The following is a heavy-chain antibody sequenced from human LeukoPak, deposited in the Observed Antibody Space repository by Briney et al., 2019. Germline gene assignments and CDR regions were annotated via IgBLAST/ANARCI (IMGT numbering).Heavy chain of an antibody. CDR3: ARGEDH. Sequence: PGGSLRLSCAASGFPFNTYAMHWVRQAPGKGLEWVAVISYDGSDRYYADSVKGRFTISRDNAKNSLYLQMNSLRDEDTAVYYCARGEDHWGQGTLVTVSS. CDR2: ISYDGSDR. CDR1: GFPFNTYA. V-gene: IGHV3-30-3*01. J-gene: IGHJ4*02.